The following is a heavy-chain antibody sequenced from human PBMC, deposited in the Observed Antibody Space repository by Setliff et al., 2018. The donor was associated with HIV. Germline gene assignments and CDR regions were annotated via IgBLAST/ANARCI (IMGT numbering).Heavy chain of an antibody. CDR1: GYAFTSYH. Sequence: GASVKVSCKTSGYAFTSYHIHWVRQAPGQGLEWMGKIFVGDGTTHYAQKFQGRVTLTSDTSTNTVYMELSSLRSEDTAVYYCAREGPKTYYFDYWGQGTLVTVSS. CDR3: AREGPKTYYFDY. CDR2: IFVGDGTT. J-gene: IGHJ4*02. V-gene: IGHV1-46*01.